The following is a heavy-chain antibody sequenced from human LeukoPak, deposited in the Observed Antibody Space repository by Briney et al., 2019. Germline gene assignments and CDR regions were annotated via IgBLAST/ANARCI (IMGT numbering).Heavy chain of an antibody. CDR2: IIPSGGVT. CDR3: ARAPDTSGYFAQPNFDY. CDR1: GYTFASHY. Sequence: ASVKVSCKSSGYTFASHYLHWVRQAPGQGLEWMGIIIPSGGVTSSAQKFQGRVTMTRDTSLSTVFMELSSLTSEDTAVYHCARAPDTSGYFAQPNFDYWGQGTLVTVSS. V-gene: IGHV1-46*01. D-gene: IGHD3-22*01. J-gene: IGHJ4*02.